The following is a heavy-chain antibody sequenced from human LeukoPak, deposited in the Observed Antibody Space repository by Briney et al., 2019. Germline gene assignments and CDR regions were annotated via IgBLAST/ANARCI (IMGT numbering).Heavy chain of an antibody. J-gene: IGHJ4*02. CDR3: AKDRVTTVTTFFSQSDF. V-gene: IGHV3-23*01. CDR2: ITGSGDKT. D-gene: IGHD4-11*01. CDR1: GFTFSNYA. Sequence: GGSLRLSCAASGFTFSNYAMHWVRQAPGKGLEWVSGITGSGDKTYYTDSLKGRFTISRDNSKNTLFLQISSLRADDTAVYYCAKDRVTTVTTFFSQSDFWGQGTLVTVSS.